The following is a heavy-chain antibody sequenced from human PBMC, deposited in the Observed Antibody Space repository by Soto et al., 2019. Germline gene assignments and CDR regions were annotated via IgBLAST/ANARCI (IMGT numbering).Heavy chain of an antibody. CDR1: GGTFRSYA. V-gene: IGHV1-69*12. D-gene: IGHD1-20*01. Sequence: QVQLVQSGAEVKKPGSSVKVSCKASGGTFRSYAIRWVRQAPEQGLEWMGGIIPIFGTANYAQKFQGRVTITADESTSTAYMQLSRLRSEDTAVYYCARSITGTVSYHYGMDVWGQGTTVTVSS. CDR3: ARSITGTVSYHYGMDV. J-gene: IGHJ6*02. CDR2: IIPIFGTA.